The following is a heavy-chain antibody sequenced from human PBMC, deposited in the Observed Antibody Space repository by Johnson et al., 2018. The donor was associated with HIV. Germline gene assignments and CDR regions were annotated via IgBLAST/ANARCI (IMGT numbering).Heavy chain of an antibody. D-gene: IGHD5-24*01. Sequence: MQLVESGGGVVQPGGSLRLSCAASEFTFANYAMSWVRQAPGKGLEWVSTISGSGGNTYYADSVKGRFTMSRDNSKNTLYLQMNSLRAEDTALYYCAKDIYGYDAFDIWGQGTMVTVSS. CDR3: AKDIYGYDAFDI. CDR1: EFTFANYA. J-gene: IGHJ3*02. CDR2: ISGSGGNT. V-gene: IGHV3-23*04.